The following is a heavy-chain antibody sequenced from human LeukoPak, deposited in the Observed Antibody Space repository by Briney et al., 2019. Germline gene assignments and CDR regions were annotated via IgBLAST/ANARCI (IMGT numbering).Heavy chain of an antibody. D-gene: IGHD5-24*01. CDR3: AKSTRDGYNLWFDY. J-gene: IGHJ4*02. Sequence: SGGSLRLSCAASGCTFKNYAMRWVRQAPGKGLEWVSAISGSGGSTYYADSVKGRFTISRDNSKNTLFLQMNSLRVEDTAIYYCAKSTRDGYNLWFDYWGQGTLVTVSS. CDR2: ISGSGGST. V-gene: IGHV3-23*01. CDR1: GCTFKNYA.